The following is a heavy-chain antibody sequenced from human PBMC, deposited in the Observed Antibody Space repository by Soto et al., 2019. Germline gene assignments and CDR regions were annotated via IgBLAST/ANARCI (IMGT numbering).Heavy chain of an antibody. CDR2: IYSGGST. CDR3: ATELWLTMGPIQSNWFGP. D-gene: IGHD3-10*01. Sequence: EVQLVESGGGLVQPGGSLRLSCAASGFTVSSNYMSWVRQAPGKGLEWVSVIYSGGSTYYADSVKGRFTISRDNSKNTLYLQMNSLRAEDAAVYYCATELWLTMGPIQSNWFGPWGQGTLVTVSS. V-gene: IGHV3-66*01. J-gene: IGHJ5*02. CDR1: GFTVSSNY.